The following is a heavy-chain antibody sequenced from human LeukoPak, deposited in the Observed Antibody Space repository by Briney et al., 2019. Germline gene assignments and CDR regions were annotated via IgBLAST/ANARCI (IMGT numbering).Heavy chain of an antibody. Sequence: KSSETLSLTCTVSGGSISSYYWSWIRHPPGKGLEWIGYIYYSGSTNYNPSLKSRVTISVDTSKNQFSLKLSSVTAADTAVYYCARAGITMVRGFDYWGQGTLVTVSS. CDR2: IYYSGST. V-gene: IGHV4-59*01. D-gene: IGHD3-10*01. CDR3: ARAGITMVRGFDY. J-gene: IGHJ4*02. CDR1: GGSISSYY.